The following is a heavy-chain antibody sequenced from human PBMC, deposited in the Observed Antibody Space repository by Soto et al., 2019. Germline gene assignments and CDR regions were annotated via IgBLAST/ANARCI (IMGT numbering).Heavy chain of an antibody. CDR3: AKVLVGATGHTASDP. Sequence: SETLSLTCTVSGGSIYRSGYYWGWIRQPPGRGLEWIGNIDYNGVTYSNPSLKSRVTISRDTSKNQFSLKLTSVTAADTALYYCAKVLVGATGHTASDPWGPGTLVTVSS. J-gene: IGHJ5*02. CDR2: IDYNGVT. CDR1: GGSIYRSGYY. D-gene: IGHD2-15*01. V-gene: IGHV4-39*01.